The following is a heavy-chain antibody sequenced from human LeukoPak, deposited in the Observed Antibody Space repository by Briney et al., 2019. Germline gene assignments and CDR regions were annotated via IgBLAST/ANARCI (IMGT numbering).Heavy chain of an antibody. CDR2: INPNSGGT. J-gene: IGHJ4*02. Sequence: ASVKVSCKASGYTFTGYYMHWVRQAPGQGLEWMGWINPNSGGTNYAQKFQGRVTMTRDTSISTAYMELSRLRSDDTAVYYCARGRVKQLLLAKNYYFDYWGQGTLVTVSS. CDR3: ARGRVKQLLLAKNYYFDY. V-gene: IGHV1-2*02. D-gene: IGHD6-13*01. CDR1: GYTFTGYY.